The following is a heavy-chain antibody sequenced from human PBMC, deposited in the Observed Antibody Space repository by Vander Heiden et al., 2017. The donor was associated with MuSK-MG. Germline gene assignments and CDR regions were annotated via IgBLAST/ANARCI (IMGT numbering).Heavy chain of an antibody. CDR2: IYYSGNT. CDR3: AREVLAGTVEGSGYYIDV. D-gene: IGHD2-15*01. CDR1: GGSVSSGDYY. Sequence: QVQLQESGPGLVKPSQTLSLTCAVSGGSVSSGDYYWNWIRQPPGKGLEWIGYIYYSGNTYYNPSLKSRVTISVDTSKNQFSLNINSVTAADTAVYHCAREVLAGTVEGSGYYIDVWGKGTTVTVSS. J-gene: IGHJ6*03. V-gene: IGHV4-30-4*08.